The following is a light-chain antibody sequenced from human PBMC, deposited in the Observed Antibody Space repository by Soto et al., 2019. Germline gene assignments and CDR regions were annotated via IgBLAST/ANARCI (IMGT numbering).Light chain of an antibody. CDR3: QQYGSSPPWT. J-gene: IGKJ1*01. V-gene: IGKV3-20*01. CDR1: QSVSSIY. CDR2: LAS. Sequence: EIVMTQSPATLSVSPGERATLSCRASQSVSSIYLAWYQQKPGQAPRLLIYLASSRATGIPDRFSGSGSGTDFTLTISRLEPEDFAVYYCQQYGSSPPWTFGQGTKVDIK.